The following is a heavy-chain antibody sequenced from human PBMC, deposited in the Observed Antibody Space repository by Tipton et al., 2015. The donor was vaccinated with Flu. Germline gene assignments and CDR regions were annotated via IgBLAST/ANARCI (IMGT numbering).Heavy chain of an antibody. J-gene: IGHJ4*02. V-gene: IGHV4-39*07. CDR2: IYYSGST. CDR1: GGSISSSSYY. D-gene: IGHD5/OR15-5a*01. Sequence: TLSLTCTVSGGSISSSSYYWGWIRQPPGKGLEWIGSIYYSGSTYYNPSLKSRVTISVDTSKNQFSLKLSSVTAADTAVYYCARDLRLDYVDYWGQGTLVTVSS. CDR3: ARDLRLDYVDY.